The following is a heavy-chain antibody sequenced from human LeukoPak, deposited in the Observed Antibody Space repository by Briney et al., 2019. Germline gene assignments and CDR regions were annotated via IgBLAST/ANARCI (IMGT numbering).Heavy chain of an antibody. D-gene: IGHD6-19*01. CDR2: IKQDGSEK. V-gene: IGHV3-7*01. CDR3: AKDLVAVAGTGRDRSAFDI. Sequence: GGSLRLSCAASGFTFSSYWMSWVRQAPGKGLEWVANIKQDGSEKYYVDSVKGRFTISRDNAKNSLYLQMNSLRAEDTAVYYCAKDLVAVAGTGRDRSAFDIWGQGTMVTVSS. J-gene: IGHJ3*02. CDR1: GFTFSSYW.